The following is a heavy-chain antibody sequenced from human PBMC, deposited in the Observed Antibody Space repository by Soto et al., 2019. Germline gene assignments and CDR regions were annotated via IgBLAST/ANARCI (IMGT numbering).Heavy chain of an antibody. CDR1: GGSISSGGYY. CDR3: ARATPGSVVVPAATDAFDI. CDR2: IYYSGST. Sequence: QVQLQESGPGLVKPSQTLSLTCTVSGGSISSGGYYWSWIRQHPGKGLEWIGYIYYSGSTYYNPSLKSRVTISVDTSKNPFSLKLSSVTAADTAVYYCARATPGSVVVPAATDAFDIWGQGTMVTVSS. J-gene: IGHJ3*02. V-gene: IGHV4-31*03. D-gene: IGHD2-2*01.